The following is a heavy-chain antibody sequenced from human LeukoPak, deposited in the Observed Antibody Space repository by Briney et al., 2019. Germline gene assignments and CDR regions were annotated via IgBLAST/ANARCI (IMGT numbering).Heavy chain of an antibody. Sequence: PGGSLRLSCAASGFTFSSYSMNWVRQASGKGLEWVSYISSSSSTIYYADSVKGRFTISRDNAKNSLYLQMNSLRDEDTAVYYCASADILTGTYGMDVWGQGTTVTVSS. CDR1: GFTFSSYS. V-gene: IGHV3-48*02. CDR2: ISSSSSTI. CDR3: ASADILTGTYGMDV. J-gene: IGHJ6*02. D-gene: IGHD3-9*01.